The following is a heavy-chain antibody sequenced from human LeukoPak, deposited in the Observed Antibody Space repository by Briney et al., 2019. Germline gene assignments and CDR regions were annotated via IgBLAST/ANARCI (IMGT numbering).Heavy chain of an antibody. CDR3: ASHDFWSGAIQYYFDY. CDR2: ISSSSSYI. J-gene: IGHJ4*02. V-gene: IGHV3-21*01. CDR1: GFTFSSYS. D-gene: IGHD3-3*01. Sequence: GGSLRLSCAASGFTFSSYSMNWVRQAPGKGLEWVSSISSSSSYIYYADSVKGRFTISRDNAKNPLYLQMNSLRAEDTAVYYCASHDFWSGAIQYYFDYWGQGTLVTVSS.